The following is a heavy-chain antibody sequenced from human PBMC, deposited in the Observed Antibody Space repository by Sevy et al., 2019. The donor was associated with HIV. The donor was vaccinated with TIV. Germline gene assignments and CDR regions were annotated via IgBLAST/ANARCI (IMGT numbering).Heavy chain of an antibody. Sequence: ASVKVSCKASGGTFTRSTISWMRQAPGQGLEWMGGIIPIFGTTIYARNFQGRLTITADESTSAAYMELSSLTSEDSAVYYCARLGAAGLAGWFDPWGQGTLVTVSS. CDR3: ARLGAAGLAGWFDP. CDR1: GGTFTRST. V-gene: IGHV1-69*13. J-gene: IGHJ5*02. CDR2: IIPIFGTT. D-gene: IGHD6-13*01.